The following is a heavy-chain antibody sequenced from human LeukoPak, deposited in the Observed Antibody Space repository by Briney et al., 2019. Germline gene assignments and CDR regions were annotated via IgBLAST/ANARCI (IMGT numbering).Heavy chain of an antibody. Sequence: GGSLRLSCAASGLTFRSYAMSWVRQASGEGLEWVSAISGSGGNTYYADSVMGRFTISRDNYKNTLYLRMNNPGAEDTAEYYCAKSTMVTTPNYWGQGTLVTVSS. CDR2: ISGSGGNT. CDR3: AKSTMVTTPNY. J-gene: IGHJ4*02. V-gene: IGHV3-23*01. CDR1: GLTFRSYA. D-gene: IGHD4-17*01.